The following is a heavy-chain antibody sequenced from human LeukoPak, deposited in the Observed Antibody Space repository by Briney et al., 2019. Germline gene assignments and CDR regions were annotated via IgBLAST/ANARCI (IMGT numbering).Heavy chain of an antibody. J-gene: IGHJ6*02. Sequence: SQTLSLTCAVSGGPISSGGYSWSRIRQPPGKGLEWIGYIYHSGSTYYNPSLKSRVTISVDRSKNQFSLKLSSVTAADTAVYYCARSSTSRKNYYYYGMDVWGQGTTVTVSS. D-gene: IGHD2-2*01. CDR1: GGPISSGGYS. CDR2: IYHSGST. CDR3: ARSSTSRKNYYYYGMDV. V-gene: IGHV4-30-2*01.